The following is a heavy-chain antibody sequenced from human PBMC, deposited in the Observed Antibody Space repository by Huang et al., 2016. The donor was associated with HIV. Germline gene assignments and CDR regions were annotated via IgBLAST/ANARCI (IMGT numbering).Heavy chain of an antibody. CDR2: IQYDGRNK. CDR1: GLTFSSHG. V-gene: IGHV3-30*02. CDR3: VKETVRWLVTY. D-gene: IGHD6-19*01. Sequence: QVQVVESGGGVVQPGGSLRLSCAASGLTFSSHGMHWACQAPGKGMEWVAVIQYDGRNKYFADSVKGRVTMSRDKSKNTRYLQMNSLRGEDTAVYYCVKETVRWLVTYWGQGTLVTVSS. J-gene: IGHJ4*02.